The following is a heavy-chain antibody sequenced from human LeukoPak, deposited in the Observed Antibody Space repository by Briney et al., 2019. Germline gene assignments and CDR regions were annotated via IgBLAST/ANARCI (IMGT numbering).Heavy chain of an antibody. J-gene: IGHJ5*02. CDR2: ISAYNGNT. V-gene: IGHV1-18*01. CDR1: GYTFTSYG. CDR3: ARVVYYYDSSGYYYGNWFDP. D-gene: IGHD3-22*01. Sequence: GASVKVSCKASGYTFTSYGISWVRQAPGQGLEWMGWISAYNGNTNYAQKLQGRVTMTTDTPTSTAYMELRSLRSDDTAVYYCARVVYYYDSSGYYYGNWFDPWGQGTLVTVSS.